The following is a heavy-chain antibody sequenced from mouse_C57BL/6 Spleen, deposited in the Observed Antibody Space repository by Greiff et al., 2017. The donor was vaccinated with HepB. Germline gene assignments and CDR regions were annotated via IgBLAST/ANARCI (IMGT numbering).Heavy chain of an antibody. J-gene: IGHJ2*01. CDR3: ARIYYGSSYGY. Sequence: QVQLQQPGAELVKPGASVKMSCKASGYTFTSYWITWVKQRPGQGLEWIGDIYPGSGSTNYNEKFKSKATLTVETSSSKAYMKHSSLTSEDSAVYYCARIYYGSSYGYWGKGTTLTVSS. V-gene: IGHV1-55*01. D-gene: IGHD1-1*01. CDR2: IYPGSGST. CDR1: GYTFTSYW.